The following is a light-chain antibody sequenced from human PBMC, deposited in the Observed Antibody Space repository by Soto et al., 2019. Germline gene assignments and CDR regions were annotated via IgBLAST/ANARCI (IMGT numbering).Light chain of an antibody. CDR2: DAS. CDR1: QSVSSY. V-gene: IGKV3-11*01. CDR3: QQRSNCSIT. Sequence: EIVLTQSPATLSLSPGERATLSCRASQSVSSYLAWYQQKPGQAPRLLIYDASTRATGIPARFSGSGSGTDFTLTISSLEPEDFAVYYCQQRSNCSITFGQGTRLEIK. J-gene: IGKJ5*01.